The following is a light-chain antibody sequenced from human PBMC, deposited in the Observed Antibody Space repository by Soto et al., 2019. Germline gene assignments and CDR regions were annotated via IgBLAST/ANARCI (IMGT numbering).Light chain of an antibody. V-gene: IGKV3-11*01. J-gene: IGKJ5*01. CDR2: DAS. CDR1: QSVSSY. Sequence: DIELTQSPATLSLSPGERATISCRASQSVSSYLAWYQQKPGQAPRLLIYDASNRETGIPARFSGSGSGTDFTLTISSLEPEDFAVYYCQQRSNCPPITFGQGTRLEIK. CDR3: QQRSNCPPIT.